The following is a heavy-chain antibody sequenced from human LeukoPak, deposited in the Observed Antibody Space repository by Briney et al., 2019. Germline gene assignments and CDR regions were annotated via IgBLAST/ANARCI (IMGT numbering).Heavy chain of an antibody. V-gene: IGHV3-21*04. CDR2: ISSSSSYI. Sequence: PGRSLRLSCAASGFTFSSYSMNWVRQAPGKGLEWVSSISSSSSYIYYADSVKGRFTISRDNSKNTLYLQMNSLRAEDTAVYYCAKDLSLHTAMVKGGQGTLVTVSS. CDR1: GFTFSSYS. CDR3: AKDLSLHTAMVK. J-gene: IGHJ4*02. D-gene: IGHD5-18*01.